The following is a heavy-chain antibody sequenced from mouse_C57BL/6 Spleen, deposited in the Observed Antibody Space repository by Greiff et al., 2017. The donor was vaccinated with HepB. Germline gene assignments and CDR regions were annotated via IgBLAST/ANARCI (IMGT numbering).Heavy chain of an antibody. Sequence: QVQLQQPGAELVKPGASVKLSCKASGYTFTSYWMQWVKQRTGQGLEWIGEIDPSESYTNYNQKFKGKATLTVDTSSSTAYMQLSSLTSEDSAVYYRARESNHDGARDYWGQGTSVTVSS. J-gene: IGHJ4*01. V-gene: IGHV1-50*01. D-gene: IGHD2-5*01. CDR3: ARESNHDGARDY. CDR1: GYTFTSYW. CDR2: IDPSESYT.